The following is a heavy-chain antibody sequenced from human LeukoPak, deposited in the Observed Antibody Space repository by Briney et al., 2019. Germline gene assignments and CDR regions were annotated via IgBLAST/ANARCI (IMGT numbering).Heavy chain of an antibody. Sequence: PGGSLRLSCAGSGFSFSTYSMNWVRQAPGKGLEWVSSITSSSDHIYYADSVKGRFTISRDNAKNSLYLQMNSLRAEDTAVYYCAKRGYYYDSSGLHQAIDYWGQGTLVTVSS. CDR1: GFSFSTYS. D-gene: IGHD3-22*01. CDR3: AKRGYYYDSSGLHQAIDY. V-gene: IGHV3-21*01. CDR2: ITSSSDHI. J-gene: IGHJ4*02.